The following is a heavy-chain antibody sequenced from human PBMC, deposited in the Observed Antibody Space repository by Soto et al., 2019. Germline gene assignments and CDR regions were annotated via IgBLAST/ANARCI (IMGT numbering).Heavy chain of an antibody. Sequence: EVQLLESGGGLVQPGGSLRLSCAASGFTFRSYAMSWVRQAPGKGLEWVSAISGSGGSTYYADSVKGRFTISRDNSKNTLYLQMNSLRAEDTAVYYCAKDRYYDSSGYYYFAFDIWGQGTMVTVSS. J-gene: IGHJ3*02. CDR1: GFTFRSYA. CDR3: AKDRYYDSSGYYYFAFDI. CDR2: ISGSGGST. V-gene: IGHV3-23*01. D-gene: IGHD3-22*01.